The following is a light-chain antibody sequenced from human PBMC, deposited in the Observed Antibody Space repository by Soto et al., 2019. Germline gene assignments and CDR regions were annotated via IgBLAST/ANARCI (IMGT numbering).Light chain of an antibody. CDR2: GAS. J-gene: IGKJ5*01. CDR3: QQRRSWPPTIT. V-gene: IGKV3-15*01. Sequence: IVMKQSLATLSVTQRERATLSCRASQNVGNNLVWYQQKPGQAPRLLIYGASTRAAGIPDRFSGSGSGTDFTLTISSLEPEDFAVYYCQQRRSWPPTITFGQGARPEIK. CDR1: QNVGNN.